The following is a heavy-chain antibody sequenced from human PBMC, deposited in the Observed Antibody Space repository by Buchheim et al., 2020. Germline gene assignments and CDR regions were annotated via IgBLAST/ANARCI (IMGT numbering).Heavy chain of an antibody. CDR2: IYYSGST. Sequence: QLQLQESGPGLVKPSETLSLTCTVSGGSISSSSYYWGWIRQPPGKGLEWIGSIYYSGSTYYNPSLKSRVTISVDTSKNQFSLKPSSVTAADTAVYYCARVKYYYDSSGYYVFDYWGQGTL. V-gene: IGHV4-39*07. CDR3: ARVKYYYDSSGYYVFDY. CDR1: GGSISSSSYY. D-gene: IGHD3-22*01. J-gene: IGHJ4*02.